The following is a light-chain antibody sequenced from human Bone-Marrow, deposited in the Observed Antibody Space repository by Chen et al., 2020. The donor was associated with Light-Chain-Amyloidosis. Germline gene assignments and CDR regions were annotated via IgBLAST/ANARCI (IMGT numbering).Light chain of an antibody. CDR3: QQYGTSPLT. CDR1: QTISSNY. Sequence: EIVLTQSPGTLSLSPGEGANLSCRASQTISSNYLTWYQQKFGPAPRLLIYGSSSRATAIPARITGSGSGTDFTLTINRLEPEDFAMDYCQQYGTSPLTFGVGTKVEI. CDR2: GSS. V-gene: IGKV3-20*01. J-gene: IGKJ4*01.